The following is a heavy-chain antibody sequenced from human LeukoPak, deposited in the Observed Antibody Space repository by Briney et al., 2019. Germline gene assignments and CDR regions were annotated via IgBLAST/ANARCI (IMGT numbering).Heavy chain of an antibody. Sequence: ASVKVSCKVSGYTLTELPMHWVRQAPGKGLEWMGGFDPEDGETIYAQKFQGRVTMTEDTSTDTAYMELSSLRSEDTAVYYCAKTPKYSNYYFDYWGQGTLVTVSS. V-gene: IGHV1-24*01. CDR2: FDPEDGET. CDR1: GYTLTELP. D-gene: IGHD6-6*01. CDR3: AKTPKYSNYYFDY. J-gene: IGHJ4*02.